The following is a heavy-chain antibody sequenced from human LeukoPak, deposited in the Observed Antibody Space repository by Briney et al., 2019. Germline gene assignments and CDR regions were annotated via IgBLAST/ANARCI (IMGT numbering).Heavy chain of an antibody. J-gene: IGHJ4*02. Sequence: GGSLRLSCAASGFTFSIYAMHWVRQAPGKGLEWVAVISFDGNNKYYGDSVRGRFTISRDNSKNTLYLQMNSLRAEDTAVYYCARDLGYCTNGVCHTRFDYWGQGTLVTVSS. V-gene: IGHV3-30-3*01. D-gene: IGHD2-8*01. CDR2: ISFDGNNK. CDR1: GFTFSIYA. CDR3: ARDLGYCTNGVCHTRFDY.